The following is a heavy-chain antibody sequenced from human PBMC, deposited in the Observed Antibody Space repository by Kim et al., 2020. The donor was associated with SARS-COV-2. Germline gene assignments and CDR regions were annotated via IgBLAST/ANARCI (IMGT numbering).Heavy chain of an antibody. V-gene: IGHV1-24*01. D-gene: IGHD4-17*01. CDR3: ATVAFYGVPGGDHPGWGFDP. CDR2: FDPEDGET. CDR1: GYTLTELS. Sequence: ASVKVSCKVSGYTLTELSMHWVRQAPGKGLEWMGGFDPEDGETIYAQKFQGRVTMTEDTSTDTAYMELSSLRSEDTAVYYCATVAFYGVPGGDHPGWGFDPWGQGTLVTVSS. J-gene: IGHJ5*02.